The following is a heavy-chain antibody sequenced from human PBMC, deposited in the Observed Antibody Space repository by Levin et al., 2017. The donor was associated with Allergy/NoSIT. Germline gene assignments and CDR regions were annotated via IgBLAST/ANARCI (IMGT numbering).Heavy chain of an antibody. D-gene: IGHD3-10*01. Sequence: ESLKISCAVYGGSFSGYYWSWIRQPPGKGLEWIGEINHSGSTNYNPSLKSRVTISVDTSKNQFSLKLSSVTAADTAVYYCARGKKDYYYGSGSYYPQRGKYYFDYWGQGTLVTVSS. CDR3: ARGKKDYYYGSGSYYPQRGKYYFDY. CDR1: GGSFSGYY. CDR2: INHSGST. V-gene: IGHV4-34*01. J-gene: IGHJ4*02.